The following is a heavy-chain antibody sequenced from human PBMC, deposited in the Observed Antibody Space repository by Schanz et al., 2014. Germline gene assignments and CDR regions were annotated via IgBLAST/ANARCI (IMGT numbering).Heavy chain of an antibody. CDR2: ISPYTGNT. Sequence: QEQLVQSGAEVRKPGASVKVSCKASGYTFTNFFLHWVRQAPGQGLEWVGWISPYTGNTHYFDKMEGRVTMTTDTSTSTAYMELRNLRSDDTAVYYCARAKRFGDMDVWGQGTTVTVSS. CDR3: ARAKRFGDMDV. CDR1: GYTFTNFF. J-gene: IGHJ6*02. D-gene: IGHD3-10*01. V-gene: IGHV1-18*04.